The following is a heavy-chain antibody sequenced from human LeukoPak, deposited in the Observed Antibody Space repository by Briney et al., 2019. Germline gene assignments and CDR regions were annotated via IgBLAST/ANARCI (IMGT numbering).Heavy chain of an antibody. CDR3: ARREGYCNSTSCHHFDY. Sequence: SETLSLTCAVYGGSFSGYYWSWIRQPPGKGLEWIGEINHSGSTNYNPSLKSRVTISVDTSKNQFSLKLSSVTAADTAVYYCARREGYCNSTSCHHFDYWGQGTLVTVSS. CDR2: INHSGST. CDR1: GGSFSGYY. V-gene: IGHV4-34*01. J-gene: IGHJ4*02. D-gene: IGHD2-2*01.